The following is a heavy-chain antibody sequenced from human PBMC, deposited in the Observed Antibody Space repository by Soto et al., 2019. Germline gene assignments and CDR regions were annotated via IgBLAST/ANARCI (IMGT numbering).Heavy chain of an antibody. V-gene: IGHV3-23*01. CDR1: GSTFSSYA. D-gene: IGHD1-26*01. J-gene: IGHJ4*02. Sequence: GGSLRLSCAASGSTFSSYAMSWVRQAPGKGLEWVSAISGSGGSTYYADSVKGRFTISRDNSKNTLYLQMNSLRAEDTAVYYCAKRPYSGSYLYYFDYWGQGTLVTVSS. CDR2: ISGSGGST. CDR3: AKRPYSGSYLYYFDY.